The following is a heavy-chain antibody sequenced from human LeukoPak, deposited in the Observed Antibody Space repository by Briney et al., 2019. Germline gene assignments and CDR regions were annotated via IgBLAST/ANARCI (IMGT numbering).Heavy chain of an antibody. CDR3: AKGAAVGKYYFDY. D-gene: IGHD6-13*01. J-gene: IGHJ4*02. CDR1: GFTFSSYG. CDR2: IRYDGSNK. Sequence: GGSLRLSCAASGFTFSSYGRHWVRQAPGKGLEWGAVIRYDGSNKYYADSEKGRLTISRDNSKNTLYLQMNSLRAEDTAVYYCAKGAAVGKYYFDYWGQGTLVTVSS. V-gene: IGHV3-33*06.